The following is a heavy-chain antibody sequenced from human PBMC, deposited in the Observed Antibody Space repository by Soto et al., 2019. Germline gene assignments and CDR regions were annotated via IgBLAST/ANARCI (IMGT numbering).Heavy chain of an antibody. Sequence: PSETLSLTCNVSGGSLNDHRWAWIRQPPGQGLELVAYISDTGCTDYNPFLKSRLSISVDTSRNQFSLEVRSLTSADTAIYYCARAAYSSGHFDYWGLGTLVTVSS. CDR3: ARAAYSSGHFDY. V-gene: IGHV4-59*11. J-gene: IGHJ4*02. D-gene: IGHD6-19*01. CDR1: GGSLNDHR. CDR2: ISDTGCT.